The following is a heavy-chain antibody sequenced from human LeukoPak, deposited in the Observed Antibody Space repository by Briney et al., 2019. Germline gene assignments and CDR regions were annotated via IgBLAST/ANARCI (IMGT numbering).Heavy chain of an antibody. J-gene: IGHJ3*02. Sequence: SEALSLTCTVSGGSISSYYWSWIRQPPGKGLEWIGYIYYSGSTNYNPSLKSRVTISVDTSKNQFSLKLSSVTAADTAVYYCARVTGAFDIWGQGTMVTVSS. V-gene: IGHV4-59*01. CDR1: GGSISSYY. CDR2: IYYSGST. CDR3: ARVTGAFDI.